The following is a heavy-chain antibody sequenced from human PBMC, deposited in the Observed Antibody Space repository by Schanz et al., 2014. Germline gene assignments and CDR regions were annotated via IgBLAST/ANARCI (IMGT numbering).Heavy chain of an antibody. CDR1: GYIFINSG. Sequence: GPGVKKPGATVKVSCKASGYIFINSGISWVRQAPGQGLEWMGWISVYNHNKEYDQKFQGRVTMTTDTSASTAYMELTDLRSDDTAVYYCARDRRFFDRDDLYYFDSWGQGTLVTVSS. V-gene: IGHV1-18*01. CDR3: ARDRRFFDRDDLYYFDS. J-gene: IGHJ4*02. D-gene: IGHD3-3*01. CDR2: ISVYNHNK.